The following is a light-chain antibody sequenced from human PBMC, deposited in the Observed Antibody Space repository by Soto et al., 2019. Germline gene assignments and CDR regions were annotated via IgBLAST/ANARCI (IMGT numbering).Light chain of an antibody. CDR1: SSNIGAGYD. CDR3: QSYARSLSGSHVV. J-gene: IGLJ2*01. Sequence: QSVLTQPPSVSGAPGQRVTISCTGSSSNIGAGYDVHWYQQLPGTAPKLLIYGNSNRPSGVPDRFSGSKSGTSASLAITGLQTEDEADYYWQSYARSLSGSHVVFGGGTQLTVL. V-gene: IGLV1-40*01. CDR2: GNS.